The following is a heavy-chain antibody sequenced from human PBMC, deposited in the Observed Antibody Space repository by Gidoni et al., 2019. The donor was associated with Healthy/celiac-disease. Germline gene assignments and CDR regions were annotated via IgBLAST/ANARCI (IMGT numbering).Heavy chain of an antibody. CDR2: ISSSGSTI. Sequence: QVQLVESGGGLVKPGGSLRLSCAASGFTFSDYYIHWIRQAPGKGLEWVAYISSSGSTIYYADSVKGRFTISRDNAKNSLYLQMNSLRAEDTAVYYCAREGYSNYFSGHRAPYYYYGMDVWGQGTTVTVSS. CDR3: AREGYSNYFSGHRAPYYYYGMDV. D-gene: IGHD4-4*01. V-gene: IGHV3-11*01. CDR1: GFTFSDYY. J-gene: IGHJ6*02.